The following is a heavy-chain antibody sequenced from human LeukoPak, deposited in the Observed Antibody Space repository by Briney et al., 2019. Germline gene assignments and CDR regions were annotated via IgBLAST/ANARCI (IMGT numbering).Heavy chain of an antibody. CDR2: ISGYNGNT. D-gene: IGHD2-2*01. CDR1: GYTFSNYG. V-gene: IGHV1-18*01. Sequence: GASVKVSCKASGYTFSNYGISWVRQAPGQGLEWMGWISGYNGNTKYAQKFQGRVTVTTDTSTSTASMELRSLRSDDTAVYYCTRVGCSSTTCYPKRDYWGQGTLVIVSS. CDR3: TRVGCSSTTCYPKRDY. J-gene: IGHJ4*02.